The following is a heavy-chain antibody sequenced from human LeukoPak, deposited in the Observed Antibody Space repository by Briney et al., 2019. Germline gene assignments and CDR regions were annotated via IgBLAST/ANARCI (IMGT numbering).Heavy chain of an antibody. CDR2: IKQDGSEK. V-gene: IGHV3-7*01. CDR3: ARERDYGDYVSNYFDY. Sequence: PGGSLRLSCAASGFTFSSYWMSWVRQAPGKGLEWVANIKQDGSEKYYVDSVKGRFTISRDNAKNSLYLQMNSLRAEDTAVYYCARERDYGDYVSNYFDYWGQGTLVTVSS. CDR1: GFTFSSYW. D-gene: IGHD4-17*01. J-gene: IGHJ4*02.